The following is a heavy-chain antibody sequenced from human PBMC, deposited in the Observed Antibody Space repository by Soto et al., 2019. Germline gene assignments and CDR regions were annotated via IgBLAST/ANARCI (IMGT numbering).Heavy chain of an antibody. J-gene: IGHJ6*02. CDR3: AKSYGPYYYYYGMDV. Sequence: EVQLLESGGGLVQPGGSLRLSCAASGFTFSSYAMSWVHQAPGKGLEWVSAISGSGGSTYYADSVKGRFTISRDNSKNTLYLQMNSLRAEDTAVYYCAKSYGPYYYYYGMDVWGQGTTVTVSS. CDR1: GFTFSSYA. V-gene: IGHV3-23*01. CDR2: ISGSGGST. D-gene: IGHD5-18*01.